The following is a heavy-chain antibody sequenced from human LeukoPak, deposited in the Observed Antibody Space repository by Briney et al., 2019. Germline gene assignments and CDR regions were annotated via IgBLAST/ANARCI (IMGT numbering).Heavy chain of an antibody. V-gene: IGHV1-46*01. CDR1: GYTFTSYY. CDR3: ARDGVLRFLEWLPTKNYYYYYMDV. CDR2: INPSGGST. Sequence: ASVKVSCKASGYTFTSYYMHWVRQAPGQGLEWMGIINPSGGSTSYAQKFQGRVTMTRDMSTSTVYMELSSLRSEDTAVYYCARDGVLRFLEWLPTKNYYYYYMDVWGKGTTVTVSS. D-gene: IGHD3-3*01. J-gene: IGHJ6*03.